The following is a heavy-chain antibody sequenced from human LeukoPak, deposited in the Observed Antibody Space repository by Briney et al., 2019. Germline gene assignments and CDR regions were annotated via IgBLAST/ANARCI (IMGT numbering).Heavy chain of an antibody. CDR3: ARDIDRVFNWFDL. CDR2: INAGNGNT. J-gene: IGHJ5*02. D-gene: IGHD6-13*01. Sequence: ASVTVSCKASGYIFTSYAMHWVRQAPGQRLEWMGWINAGNGNTKYSQKFQRRVTIIRDTSATTVFMELSSLGSENTAFYYCARDIDRVFNWFDLWGQGTLVTVSS. CDR1: GYIFTSYA. V-gene: IGHV1-3*01.